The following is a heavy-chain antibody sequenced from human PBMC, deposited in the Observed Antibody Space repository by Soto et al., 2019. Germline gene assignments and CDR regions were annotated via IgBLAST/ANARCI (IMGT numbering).Heavy chain of an antibody. CDR1: GFTFSSYA. Sequence: PGGSLRLSCADSGFTFSSYAMSWVRQAPGKGQEWVSAISGSGGSTYYADSVKGRFTISRDNSKNTLYLQMNSLRAEDTAVYYCAKVGSSGYSSFDYWGQGTLVTVSS. CDR3: AKVGSSGYSSFDY. J-gene: IGHJ4*02. V-gene: IGHV3-23*01. D-gene: IGHD3-22*01. CDR2: ISGSGGST.